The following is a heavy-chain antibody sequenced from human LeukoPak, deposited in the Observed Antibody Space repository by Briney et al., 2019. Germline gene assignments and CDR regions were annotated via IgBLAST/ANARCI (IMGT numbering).Heavy chain of an antibody. D-gene: IGHD5-12*01. Sequence: PSETLSLTCSLSGGFISINTHYWGWIRQTPGKGPEWIGSVFYSGTTYFNPSLNGRLTISVDTSKNQFSLKLSSVTAADTAVYYCARNRGGPSIVATIIGGFDYWGQGTLVTVSS. CDR1: GGFISINTHY. V-gene: IGHV4-39*07. CDR2: VFYSGTT. J-gene: IGHJ4*02. CDR3: ARNRGGPSIVATIIGGFDY.